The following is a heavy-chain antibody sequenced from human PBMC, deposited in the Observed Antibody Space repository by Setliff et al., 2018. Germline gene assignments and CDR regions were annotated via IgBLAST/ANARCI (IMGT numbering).Heavy chain of an antibody. D-gene: IGHD3-3*01. CDR1: GGSISSGGYY. V-gene: IGHV4-31*03. CDR3: ARQVSHYDFWSGYYGYYYYYYMDV. Sequence: SETLSLTCTVSGGSISSGGYYWSWIRQHPGKGLEWIGYIYYSGSTYYNPSLKSRVTISVDTSKNQFSLKLSSVTAADTAVYYCARQVSHYDFWSGYYGYYYYYYMDVWGKGTTVTSP. CDR2: IYYSGST. J-gene: IGHJ6*03.